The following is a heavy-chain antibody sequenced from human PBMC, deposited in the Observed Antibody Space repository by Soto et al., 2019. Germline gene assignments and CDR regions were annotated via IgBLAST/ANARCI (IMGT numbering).Heavy chain of an antibody. CDR2: INHSGNT. CDR3: AAAQQLARGPLGY. V-gene: IGHV4-34*01. CDR1: GGSFSGYY. Sequence: SETLSLTCAVYGGSFSGYYWSWIRQPPGKGLEWIGEINHSGNTNYNPSLKSRVTISVDTSKNQFSLKLSSVTAADTAVYYCAAAQQLARGPLGYWGQGTLVTVSS. J-gene: IGHJ4*02. D-gene: IGHD6-13*01.